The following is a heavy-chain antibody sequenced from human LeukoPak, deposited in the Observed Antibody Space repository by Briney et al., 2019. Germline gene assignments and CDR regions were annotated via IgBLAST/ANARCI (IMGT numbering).Heavy chain of an antibody. CDR2: IWYDGSNK. CDR3: ARAGGYCSCGSGYGSYYFDY. D-gene: IGHD2-15*01. J-gene: IGHJ4*02. CDR1: GFTFSSYG. Sequence: PGGSLRLSCAASGFTFSSYGMHWVRQAPGKGLEWVAVIWYDGSNKYYADSVKGRFTISRDNSKNTLYLQMNSLRAEDTAVYYCARAGGYCSCGSGYGSYYFDYWGQGTLLTVSS. V-gene: IGHV3-33*01.